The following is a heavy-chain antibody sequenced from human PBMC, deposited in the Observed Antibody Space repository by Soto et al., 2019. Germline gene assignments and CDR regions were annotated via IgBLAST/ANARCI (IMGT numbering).Heavy chain of an antibody. J-gene: IGHJ4*02. CDR2: TYYRSKWYN. Sequence: RSQTLSLTCAVSGDSVSSNSAAWNWIRQSPSGGLEWLGRTYYRSKWYNEYAVSVKSRITVNPDTSKNQFSLQLNSVTPEDTAIYYFERSQGFLDSWGQGTLVTVSS. CDR1: GDSVSSNSAA. D-gene: IGHD2-15*01. V-gene: IGHV6-1*01. CDR3: ERSQGFLDS.